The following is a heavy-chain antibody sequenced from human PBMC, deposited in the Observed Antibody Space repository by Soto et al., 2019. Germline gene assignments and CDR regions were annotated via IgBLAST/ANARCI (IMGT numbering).Heavy chain of an antibody. CDR2: IYSGGST. CDR1: GFTVSSNY. Sequence: QPGGSLRLSCAASGFTVSSNYMSWVRQAPGKGLEWVSVIYSGGSTYYADSVKGRFTISRDNSKNTLYLQMNSLRAEDTAVYYCARVPGIAAAGFTNWFDPWGQGTLVTVSS. J-gene: IGHJ5*02. CDR3: ARVPGIAAAGFTNWFDP. V-gene: IGHV3-66*01. D-gene: IGHD6-13*01.